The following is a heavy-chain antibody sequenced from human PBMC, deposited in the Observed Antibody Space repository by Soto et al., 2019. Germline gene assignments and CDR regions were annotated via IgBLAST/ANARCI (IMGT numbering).Heavy chain of an antibody. V-gene: IGHV3-30-3*01. CDR2: ISYDGSNK. D-gene: IGHD2-2*01. Sequence: AVGSLRLSCAASGFTFSSYAMHWVRQAPGKGLEWVAVISYDGSNKYYADSVKGRFTISRDNSKNTLYLQMNSLRAEDTAVYYCARDHVADIVVVPAARYYYYGMDVWGQGTTVTVSS. J-gene: IGHJ6*02. CDR1: GFTFSSYA. CDR3: ARDHVADIVVVPAARYYYYGMDV.